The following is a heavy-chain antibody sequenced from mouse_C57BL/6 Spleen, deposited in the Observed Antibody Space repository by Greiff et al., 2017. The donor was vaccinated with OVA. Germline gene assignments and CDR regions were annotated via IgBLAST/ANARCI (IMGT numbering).Heavy chain of an antibody. CDR3: ARDGYYGSSYAAMDY. J-gene: IGHJ4*01. D-gene: IGHD1-1*01. V-gene: IGHV5-4*01. CDR2: ISDGGSYT. CDR1: GFTFSSYA. Sequence: EVHLVESGGGLVKPGGSLKLSCAASGFTFSSYAMSWVRQTPEKRLEWVATISDGGSYTYYPDNVKGRFTISRDNAKNNLYLQMSHLKSEDTAMYYCARDGYYGSSYAAMDYWGQGTSVTVSS.